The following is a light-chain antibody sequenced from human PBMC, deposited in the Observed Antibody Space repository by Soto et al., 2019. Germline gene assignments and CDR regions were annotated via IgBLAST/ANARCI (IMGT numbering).Light chain of an antibody. Sequence: DIQMTQSPSTLSASVGDRVTITCRASQSISRWLAWYHQKPGKAPKLLISDVSTLQSGVPSRFSGSGSGTEFTLTISSLQPDDFSTYYCHQYNFYPYTFGQGTKLEI. J-gene: IGKJ2*01. V-gene: IGKV1-5*01. CDR3: HQYNFYPYT. CDR1: QSISRW. CDR2: DVS.